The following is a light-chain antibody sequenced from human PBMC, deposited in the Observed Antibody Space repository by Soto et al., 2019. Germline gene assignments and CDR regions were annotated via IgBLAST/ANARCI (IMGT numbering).Light chain of an antibody. V-gene: IGLV2-14*01. CDR1: SSDVGGYNY. J-gene: IGLJ1*01. CDR2: EVS. Sequence: QSALTQPRSVSGSPGQSVTISCTGTSSDVGGYNYVSWYQQHPDKAPKLMIYEVSNRPSGVSNRFSGSKSGNTASLTISGLQAEDEADYYCSSYTSSSTPYVFGTGTKVTVL. CDR3: SSYTSSSTPYV.